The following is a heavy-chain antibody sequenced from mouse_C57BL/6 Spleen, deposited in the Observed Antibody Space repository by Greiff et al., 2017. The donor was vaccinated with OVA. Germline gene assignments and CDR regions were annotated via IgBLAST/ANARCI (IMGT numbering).Heavy chain of an antibody. V-gene: IGHV8-12*01. J-gene: IGHJ1*03. CDR3: ARCGYDKYFDV. CDR1: GFSLSTSGMG. Sequence: QVTLKVSGPGILQSSQTLSLTCSFSGFSLSTSGMGVSWIRQPSGKGLEWLAHIYWDDDTRYNPFLKSRHTSSKDTSRNQVFLKITRVETADTATYYCARCGYDKYFDVWGTGTTVTVSS. D-gene: IGHD2-2*01. CDR2: IYWDDDT.